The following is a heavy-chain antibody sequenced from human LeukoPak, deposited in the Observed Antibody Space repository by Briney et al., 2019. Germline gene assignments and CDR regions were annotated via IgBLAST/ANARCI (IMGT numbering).Heavy chain of an antibody. CDR3: AEDNSSGSGYYGMDV. Sequence: GGSLRLSCAASGFTFDDYAMHWVRQAPGKGLEWVSGISWNSGSIGYVDSVKGRFTISRDNAKNSLYLQMNSLRAEDTALYYCAEDNSSGSGYYGMDVWGQGTTVTVSS. D-gene: IGHD3-10*01. CDR1: GFTFDDYA. V-gene: IGHV3-9*01. J-gene: IGHJ6*02. CDR2: ISWNSGSI.